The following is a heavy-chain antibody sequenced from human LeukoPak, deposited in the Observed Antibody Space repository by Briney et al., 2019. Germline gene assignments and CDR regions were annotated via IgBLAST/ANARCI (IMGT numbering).Heavy chain of an antibody. CDR3: ARQYDYVWGSYRHASNYFDY. Sequence: SETLSLTCTVSGGSISSSSYYWGWLRQPPGKGLEWIGSIYYSGSTYYNPSLKSRVTISVDTSKNQFSLKLSSVTAADTAVYYCARQYDYVWGSYRHASNYFDYWGQGTLVTGSS. D-gene: IGHD3-16*02. J-gene: IGHJ4*02. CDR1: GGSISSSSYY. V-gene: IGHV4-39*01. CDR2: IYYSGST.